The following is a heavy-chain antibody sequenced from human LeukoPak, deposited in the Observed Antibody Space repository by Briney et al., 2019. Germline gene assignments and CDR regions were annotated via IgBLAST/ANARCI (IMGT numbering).Heavy chain of an antibody. J-gene: IGHJ4*02. Sequence: ASVKVSCKASGYTFTCYYMHWVRQAPGQGLEWMGGINPNSGGTNYAQKFQGRVTMTRDTSISTAYLELSRLRSDDTAVYYCARETYDSSGSVDYWGQGTLVTVSS. CDR2: INPNSGGT. CDR1: GYTFTCYY. D-gene: IGHD3-22*01. V-gene: IGHV1-2*02. CDR3: ARETYDSSGSVDY.